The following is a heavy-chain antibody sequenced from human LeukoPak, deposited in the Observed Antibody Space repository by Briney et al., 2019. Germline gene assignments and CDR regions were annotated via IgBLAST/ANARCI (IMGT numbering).Heavy chain of an antibody. CDR1: GGSISSYY. Sequence: PSETLSLTCTVSGGSISSYYWSWIRQPAGKGLEWIGRIYTSGSTNYNPSLKSRVTMSVDTSKNQFSLKLSSVTAADTAVYYCAREALLWFGESPPLYGMDVWGQGTLVTVSS. V-gene: IGHV4-4*07. J-gene: IGHJ6*02. CDR2: IYTSGST. D-gene: IGHD3-10*01. CDR3: AREALLWFGESPPLYGMDV.